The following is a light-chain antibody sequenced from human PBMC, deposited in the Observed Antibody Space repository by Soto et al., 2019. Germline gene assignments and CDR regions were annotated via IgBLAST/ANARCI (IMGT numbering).Light chain of an antibody. J-gene: IGKJ4*01. CDR2: RVS. CDR1: QTITT. Sequence: EIVLTQSPGTLSLSPGERATLSCRASQTITTLAWYQRKPGQAPRLLIYRVSSRATGVPDRFSGSGSGTDYTLTISRLEPEDFAVCYCQQYGNLPLTFGGGTKVDIK. V-gene: IGKV3-20*01. CDR3: QQYGNLPLT.